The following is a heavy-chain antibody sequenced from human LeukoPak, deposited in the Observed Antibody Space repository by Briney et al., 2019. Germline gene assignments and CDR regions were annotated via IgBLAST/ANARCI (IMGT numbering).Heavy chain of an antibody. CDR1: GGSFSGYY. D-gene: IGHD4-17*01. CDR2: INHSGST. CDR3: ARGRLRRGFDY. Sequence: PETLSLTCAVYGGSFSGYYWSWIRQPPGKGLEWIGEINHSGSTNYNPSLKSRVTISVDTTKNQFSLKLSPVTAADTAVYYCARGRLRRGFDYWGQGTLVTVSS. V-gene: IGHV4-34*01. J-gene: IGHJ4*02.